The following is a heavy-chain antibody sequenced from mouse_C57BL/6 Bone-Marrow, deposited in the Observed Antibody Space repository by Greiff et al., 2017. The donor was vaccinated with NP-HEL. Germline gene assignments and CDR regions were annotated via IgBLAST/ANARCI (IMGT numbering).Heavy chain of an antibody. CDR3: ARPHYYGSSSWFAY. CDR2: INPSNGGT. D-gene: IGHD1-1*01. Sequence: QVQLQQPGTELVKPGASVKLSCKASGYTFTSYWMHWVKQRPGQGLEWIGNINPSNGGTNYNEKFKSKATLTVDKSSNTAYMQLSSLTSEDSAVYYFARPHYYGSSSWFAYWGQGTLVTVSA. V-gene: IGHV1-53*01. CDR1: GYTFTSYW. J-gene: IGHJ3*01.